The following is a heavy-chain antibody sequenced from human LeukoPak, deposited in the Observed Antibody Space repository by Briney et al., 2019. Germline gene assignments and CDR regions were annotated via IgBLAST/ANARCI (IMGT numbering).Heavy chain of an antibody. D-gene: IGHD3-9*01. V-gene: IGHV3-73*01. CDR3: TRLRGADIRLYWYFDL. CDR1: GFTFSGSA. J-gene: IGHJ2*01. Sequence: GGSLRLSCAASGFTFSGSAMHWVRQASGKGLEWVGRIRSKANSYATAYAASVKGRFTISRDDSKNTAYLQMNSLKTEDTAVYYCTRLRGADIRLYWYFDLWGRGTLVTVSS. CDR2: IRSKANSYAT.